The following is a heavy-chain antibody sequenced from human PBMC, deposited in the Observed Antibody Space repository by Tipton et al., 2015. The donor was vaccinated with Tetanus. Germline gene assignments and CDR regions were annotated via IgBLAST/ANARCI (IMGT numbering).Heavy chain of an antibody. CDR3: ARHSSWFDP. V-gene: IGHV4-39*01. CDR2: VYYSGNT. J-gene: IGHJ5*02. CDR1: GGSISSRNYY. D-gene: IGHD2/OR15-2a*01. Sequence: LRLSCSVSGGSISSRNYYWGWIRQPPGKGLEFIGRVYYSGNTYYNPSLKSRVTISVDTSKNQFSLKLSSVTATDTAVYYCARHSSWFDPWGQGTLVTVSS.